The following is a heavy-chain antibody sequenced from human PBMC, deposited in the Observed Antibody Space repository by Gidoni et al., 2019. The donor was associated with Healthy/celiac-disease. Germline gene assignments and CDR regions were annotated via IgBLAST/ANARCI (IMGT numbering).Heavy chain of an antibody. CDR1: GFTFSSYW. CDR2: INSDGNSK. J-gene: IGHJ6*02. CDR3: ARLENRYYYYGMDV. D-gene: IGHD1-1*01. Sequence: EVQLVESGGGLVQPGGSLRLSCAASGFTFSSYWMHWVRQAPGKGLVCVSRINSDGNSKRYADSVKGRFTSDRYNAKKKLYLQMNSLRAEDTAVYYCARLENRYYYYGMDVWGQGTTVTVSS. V-gene: IGHV3-74*01.